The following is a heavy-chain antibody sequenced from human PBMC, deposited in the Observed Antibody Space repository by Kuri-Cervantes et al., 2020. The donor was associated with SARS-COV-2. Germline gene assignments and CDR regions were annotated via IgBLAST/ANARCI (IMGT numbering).Heavy chain of an antibody. CDR3: ARDLPVAAADWEYYYYYYGMDV. Sequence: ASVKVSCKASGYTFTSYGISWVRQAPGQGLEWMGWSSAYNGNTNYAQKLQGRVTMTTDTSTSTAYMELRSLRSDDTAVYYCARDLPVAAADWEYYYYYYGMDVWGQGTTVTVSS. J-gene: IGHJ6*02. V-gene: IGHV1-18*01. D-gene: IGHD6-13*01. CDR2: SSAYNGNT. CDR1: GYTFTSYG.